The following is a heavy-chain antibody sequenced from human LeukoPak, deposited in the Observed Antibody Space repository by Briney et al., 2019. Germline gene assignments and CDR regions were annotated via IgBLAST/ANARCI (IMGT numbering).Heavy chain of an antibody. J-gene: IGHJ6*03. CDR2: IYSGGST. D-gene: IGHD6-13*01. V-gene: IGHV3-53*01. Sequence: PGGSLRLSCAASGFTVSSNYMSWVRQAPGKGLEWVSVIYSGGSTYCADSVKGRFTISRDNSKNTLYLQMNSLRAEDTAVYYCTRAVDSSSWYTPTYYMDVWGKGTTVTVSS. CDR1: GFTVSSNY. CDR3: TRAVDSSSWYTPTYYMDV.